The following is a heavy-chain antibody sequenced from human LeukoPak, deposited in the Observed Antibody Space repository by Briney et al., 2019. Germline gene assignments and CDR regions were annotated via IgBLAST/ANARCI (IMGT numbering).Heavy chain of an antibody. CDR1: GGTFSSYA. Sequence: SVKVSCKASGGTFSSYAISWVRQAPGQGLEWMGGMIPIFGTANYAQKFQGRVTITADESTSTAYMELSSLRSEDTAVYYCARDPIVTPDAYYYGMDVWGQGTTVTVSS. CDR3: ARDPIVTPDAYYYGMDV. V-gene: IGHV1-69*13. D-gene: IGHD4-23*01. J-gene: IGHJ6*02. CDR2: MIPIFGTA.